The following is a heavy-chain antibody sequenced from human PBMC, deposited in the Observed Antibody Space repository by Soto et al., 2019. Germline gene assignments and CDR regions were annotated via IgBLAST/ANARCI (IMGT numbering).Heavy chain of an antibody. CDR3: AKENDVSN. V-gene: IGHV3-23*01. J-gene: IGHJ4*02. Sequence: EVMLLESGGGLVPPGGSLRLSCVASGFTFSTYAMNWVRQAPGKGLEWVSGISGSGGRIYHADSVKGRFSISRDSSKNTVYLQMNSLRDEDTAVYYCAKENDVSNWGQGTLVTVS. CDR2: ISGSGGRI. CDR1: GFTFSTYA. D-gene: IGHD1-1*01.